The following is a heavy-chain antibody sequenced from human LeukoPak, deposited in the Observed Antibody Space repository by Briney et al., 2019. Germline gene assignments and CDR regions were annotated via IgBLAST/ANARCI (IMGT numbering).Heavy chain of an antibody. D-gene: IGHD1-1*01. CDR2: IYSGGST. CDR1: GFTVSSNY. CDR3: ARDNPTSTGTHRDYYYYGMDV. Sequence: GGSLRLSRAASGFTVSSNYMSWVRQAPGKGLEWVSVIYSGGSTYYADSVKGRFTISRHNSKNTLYLQMNSLRAEDTAVYYCARDNPTSTGTHRDYYYYGMDVWGQGTTVTVSS. V-gene: IGHV3-53*04. J-gene: IGHJ6*02.